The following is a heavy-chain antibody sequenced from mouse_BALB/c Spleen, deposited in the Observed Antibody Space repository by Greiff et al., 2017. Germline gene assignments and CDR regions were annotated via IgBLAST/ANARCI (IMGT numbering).Heavy chain of an antibody. D-gene: IGHD2-2*01. CDR2: ISSGSSTI. Sequence: VQRVESGGGLVQPGGSRKLSCAASGFTFSSFGMHWVRQAPEKGLEWVAYISSGSSTIYYADTVKGRFTISRDNPKNTLFLQMTSLRSEDTAMYYCARWFYAMDYWGQGTAVTVSS. J-gene: IGHJ4*01. CDR1: GFTFSSFG. CDR3: ARWFYAMDY. V-gene: IGHV5-17*02.